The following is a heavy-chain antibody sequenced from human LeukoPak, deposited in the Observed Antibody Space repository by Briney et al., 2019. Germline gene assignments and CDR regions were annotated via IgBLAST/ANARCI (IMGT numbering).Heavy chain of an antibody. CDR2: MYHSGNT. Sequence: SETLSLTCTVSGYSISSSYYWGWIRQPPGKGLEWIGSMYHSGNTYYNPSLKSRLTMSVDTSKNQLSLKLSSVTAADTAVYYCARGVGLTQGGTFDYWGQGTLVTVSS. D-gene: IGHD1-1*01. J-gene: IGHJ4*02. CDR3: ARGVGLTQGGTFDY. CDR1: GYSISSSYY. V-gene: IGHV4-38-2*02.